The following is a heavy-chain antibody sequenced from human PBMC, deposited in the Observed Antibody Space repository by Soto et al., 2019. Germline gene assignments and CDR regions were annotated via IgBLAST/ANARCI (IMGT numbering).Heavy chain of an antibody. CDR3: AHRPRCSGGGGNYFDY. D-gene: IGHD6-25*01. CDR2: ISAYNGNT. Sequence: ASVKVSCKASGYTFTSYGISWVRQAPGQGLEWMGWISAYNGNTNYAQKLQGRVTMTTDTSTSTAYMELRSLRSDDTAVYYCAHRPRCSGGGGNYFDYWGQGTLVTVSS. J-gene: IGHJ4*02. V-gene: IGHV1-18*01. CDR1: GYTFTSYG.